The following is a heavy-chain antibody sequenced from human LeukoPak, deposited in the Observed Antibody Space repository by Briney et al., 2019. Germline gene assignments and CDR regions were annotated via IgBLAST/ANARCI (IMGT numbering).Heavy chain of an antibody. CDR1: GFTFSSYS. J-gene: IGHJ3*02. CDR3: ARDFSRGAFDI. V-gene: IGHV3-53*01. CDR2: IYSGGST. Sequence: GGSLRLSCAASGFTFSSYSMNWVRQAPGKGLEWVSVIYSGGSTYYADSVKGRFTISRDNSKNTLYLQMNSLRAEDTAVYYCARDFSRGAFDIWGQGTMVTVSS. D-gene: IGHD3-3*01.